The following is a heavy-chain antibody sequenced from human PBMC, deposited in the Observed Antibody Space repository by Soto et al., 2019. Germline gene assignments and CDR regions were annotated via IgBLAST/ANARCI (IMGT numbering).Heavy chain of an antibody. CDR1: GDSVTSTSYY. CDR2: SYYNGDT. CDR3: AREGGVLRLSNWFDS. D-gene: IGHD3-3*01. Sequence: PSDTLSLTCTVSGDSVTSTSYYWSWVRQPPGKGLEWIGYSYYNGDTMYNPSLKSRVTISVDTSKNQFSLKLSSVTAADTAVYYCAREGGVLRLSNWFDSWGQGIQVTVSS. J-gene: IGHJ5*01. V-gene: IGHV4-61*01.